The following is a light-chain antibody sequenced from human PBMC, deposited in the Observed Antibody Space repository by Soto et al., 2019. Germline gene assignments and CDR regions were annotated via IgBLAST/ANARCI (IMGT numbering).Light chain of an antibody. V-gene: IGKV3-20*01. CDR3: QQYGSSPLT. CDR2: GVS. CDR1: QSVGSTF. J-gene: IGKJ4*01. Sequence: EIVLTQSPATLSSFPGDRVTLSCRASQSVGSTFLAWYQQKPGQAPRLLIYGVSTRATGIPDRFSGSGSGTDFTLTISRLEPEDFAVYYCQQYGSSPLTFGGGTKVDIK.